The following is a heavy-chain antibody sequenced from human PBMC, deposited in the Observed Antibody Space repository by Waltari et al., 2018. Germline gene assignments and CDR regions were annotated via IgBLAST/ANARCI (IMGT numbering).Heavy chain of an antibody. CDR3: ARSRTAYYYDSSGYYYDY. J-gene: IGHJ4*02. D-gene: IGHD3-22*01. Sequence: QVQLVQSGAEVKKPGSSVKVSCKASGGTFSSYAISWVRQAPGQGLEWMGRINPNSGGTNYAQKFQGRVTMTRDTSISTAYMELSRLRSDDTAVYYCARSRTAYYYDSSGYYYDYWGQGTLVTFSS. CDR2: INPNSGGT. V-gene: IGHV1-2*06. CDR1: GGTFSSYA.